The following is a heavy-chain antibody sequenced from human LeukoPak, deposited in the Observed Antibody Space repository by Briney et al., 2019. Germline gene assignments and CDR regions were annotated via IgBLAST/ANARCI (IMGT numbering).Heavy chain of an antibody. Sequence: SETLSLTCTVSGGSISSYYWSWIRQPAGKGLEWIGRIYTSGSTNDNPSRNSRVTMSVDTSKNQFSMKRSSVTAADTAVYYCARDTDSSGYYYPFAYWGQGTLVSVSS. J-gene: IGHJ4*02. CDR2: IYTSGST. CDR3: ARDTDSSGYYYPFAY. D-gene: IGHD3-22*01. CDR1: GGSISSYY. V-gene: IGHV4-4*07.